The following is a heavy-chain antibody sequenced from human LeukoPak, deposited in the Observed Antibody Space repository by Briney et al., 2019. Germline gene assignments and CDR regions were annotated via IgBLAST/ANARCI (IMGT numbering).Heavy chain of an antibody. CDR1: GGSISSYY. CDR3: ARELGGFDYYYYYYMDV. D-gene: IGHD2-15*01. Sequence: SETLSLTCTVSGGSISSYYRSWIRQPAGKGLEWIGRIYTSGSTNYNPSLKSRVTMSVDTSKNQFSLKLSSVTAADTAVYYCARELGGFDYYYYYYMDVWGKGTTVTVSS. CDR2: IYTSGST. J-gene: IGHJ6*03. V-gene: IGHV4-4*07.